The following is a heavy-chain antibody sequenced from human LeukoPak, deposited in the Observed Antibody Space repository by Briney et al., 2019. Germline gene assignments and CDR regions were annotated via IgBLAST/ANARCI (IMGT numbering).Heavy chain of an antibody. J-gene: IGHJ3*02. CDR1: GFSLSTSGMR. D-gene: IGHD1-26*01. Sequence: SGPTLVNPTQTLTLTCTFSGFSLSTSGMRVSWIRQPPGKALEWLARIDWDDDKFYSTSLKTRLTISKDTSKNQVVLTMTNMDPVDTATYYCARTHSGSYSVAFDIWSQGTMVTVSS. CDR2: IDWDDDK. CDR3: ARTHSGSYSVAFDI. V-gene: IGHV2-70*04.